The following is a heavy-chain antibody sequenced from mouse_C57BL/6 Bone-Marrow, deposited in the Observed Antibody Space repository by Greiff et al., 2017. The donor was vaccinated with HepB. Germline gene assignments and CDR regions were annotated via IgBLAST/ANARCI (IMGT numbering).Heavy chain of an antibody. V-gene: IGHV5-4*03. J-gene: IGHJ4*01. CDR3: ARAPLYYYGSSLWAMDY. CDR2: ISDGGSYT. Sequence: EVMLVESGGGLVKPGGSLKLSCAASGFTFSSYAMSWVRQTPEKRLEWVATISDGGSYTYYPDNVKGRFTISRDNAKNNLYLQMSHLKSEDTAMYYCARAPLYYYGSSLWAMDYWGQGTSVTVSS. CDR1: GFTFSSYA. D-gene: IGHD1-1*01.